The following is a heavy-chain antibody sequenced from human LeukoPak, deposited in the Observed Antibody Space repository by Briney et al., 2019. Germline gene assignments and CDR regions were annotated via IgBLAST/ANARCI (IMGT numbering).Heavy chain of an antibody. Sequence: PSGTLSLTCTVSGGSITSSSYYWGWIRQPPGKGLEWIGEINHSGRTNYNPSLNSRVTISVDTSKNQVSLKLTSVTAADTAVYYCARNGYGSGSSWWGQGTLVTVSS. CDR3: ARNGYGSGSSW. D-gene: IGHD3-10*01. J-gene: IGHJ4*02. V-gene: IGHV4-39*07. CDR2: INHSGRT. CDR1: GGSITSSSYY.